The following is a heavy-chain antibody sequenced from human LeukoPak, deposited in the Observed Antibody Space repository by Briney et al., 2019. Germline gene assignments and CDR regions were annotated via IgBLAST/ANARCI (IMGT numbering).Heavy chain of an antibody. CDR1: GGSINNYY. Sequence: SETLSLTCSVSGGSINNYYWSWIRRSPGQGPEWIGYIHYSGTTNYNPSFKGRLTISVDTSRDQFSLKLNSVTAADTAIYYCARDRRYRSGDNYYLHYFDSWGQGTLVTVSS. CDR3: ARDRRYRSGDNYYLHYFDS. V-gene: IGHV4-59*01. D-gene: IGHD2-15*01. J-gene: IGHJ4*02. CDR2: IHYSGTT.